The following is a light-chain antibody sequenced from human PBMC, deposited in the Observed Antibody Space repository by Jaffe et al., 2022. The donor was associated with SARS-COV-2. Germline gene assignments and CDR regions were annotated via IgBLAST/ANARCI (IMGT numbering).Light chain of an antibody. J-gene: IGKJ1*01. CDR2: DAS. V-gene: IGKV1-39*01. CDR3: QQSYSTPRT. Sequence: DIQMTQSPSSLSASVGDRVTITCRASQSIGKSLNWYQQKPGKAPKLLIYDASNLQSGVPSRFSGSGSWTDFTLTIQSLQREDLATYHCQQSYSTPRTFGQGTRV. CDR1: QSIGKS.